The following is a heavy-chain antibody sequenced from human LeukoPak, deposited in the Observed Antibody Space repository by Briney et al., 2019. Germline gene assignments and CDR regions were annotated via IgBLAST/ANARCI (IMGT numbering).Heavy chain of an antibody. CDR2: ISGSGGST. J-gene: IGHJ4*02. CDR1: GFTFTSYA. Sequence: GGSLRLSCAASGFTFTSYAVNWVRQAPGKGLEWVSAISGSGGSTYYADSVKGRFTISRDNSKNTLYLQMNSLRAEDTAVYYCATYYYDSSGYYVWGQGTLVTVSS. CDR3: ATYYYDSSGYYV. D-gene: IGHD3-22*01. V-gene: IGHV3-23*01.